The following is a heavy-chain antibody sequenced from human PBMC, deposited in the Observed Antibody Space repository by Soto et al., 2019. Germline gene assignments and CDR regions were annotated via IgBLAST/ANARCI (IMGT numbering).Heavy chain of an antibody. CDR1: GGSFSGYY. V-gene: IGHV4-34*01. D-gene: IGHD1-1*01. Sequence: PSETLSLTCDVYGGSFSGYYWTWIRQPPGTGLEWIGEINHSGSTNYNPSLKSRVTISVDTSKNQFSLKLTSVTAADTAVYYCARYGGGTAAFDYWGQGTLVTVSS. J-gene: IGHJ4*02. CDR3: ARYGGGTAAFDY. CDR2: INHSGST.